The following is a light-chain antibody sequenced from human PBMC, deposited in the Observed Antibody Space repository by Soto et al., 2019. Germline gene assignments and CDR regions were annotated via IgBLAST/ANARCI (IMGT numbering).Light chain of an antibody. Sequence: DIQMTQSPSSLSASMGDRVSITCRASQSIGTDLNWYQQKPGKAPKLLIYGASTLQGGVPSRFSGSGSGTDFTLTLSSLEPEDFAVYYCHQRAGSSTFGQGTRLEIK. CDR2: GAS. J-gene: IGKJ5*01. CDR3: HQRAGSST. V-gene: IGKV1-39*01. CDR1: QSIGTD.